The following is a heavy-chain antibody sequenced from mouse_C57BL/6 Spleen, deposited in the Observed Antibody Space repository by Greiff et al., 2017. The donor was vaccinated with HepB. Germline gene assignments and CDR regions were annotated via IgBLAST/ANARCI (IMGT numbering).Heavy chain of an antibody. V-gene: IGHV1-52*01. CDR1: GYTFTSYW. D-gene: IGHD2-4*01. CDR2: IDPSDSET. Sequence: QVQLQQPGAELVRPGSSVKLSCKASGYTFTSYWMHWVKQRPIQGLEWIGNIDPSDSETHYNQKFKDKATLTVDKSSSTAYMQLSSLTSEDSAVYYCARGGPEGYYYDEDYFDYWGQGTTLTVSS. CDR3: ARGGPEGYYYDEDYFDY. J-gene: IGHJ2*01.